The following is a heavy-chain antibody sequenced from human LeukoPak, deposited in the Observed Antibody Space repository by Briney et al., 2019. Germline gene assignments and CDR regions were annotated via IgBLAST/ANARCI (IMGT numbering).Heavy chain of an antibody. Sequence: ETLSLTCTVSGGSISSYYWSWVRQPPGKGLEWVSGINWNGYSTGYADSVKGRFTISRDNAKNSLYLQMNSLRAEDTALYYCARIRAGTPYDAFDIWGQGTMVTVSS. D-gene: IGHD6-13*01. V-gene: IGHV3-20*04. J-gene: IGHJ3*02. CDR2: INWNGYST. CDR1: GGSISSYY. CDR3: ARIRAGTPYDAFDI.